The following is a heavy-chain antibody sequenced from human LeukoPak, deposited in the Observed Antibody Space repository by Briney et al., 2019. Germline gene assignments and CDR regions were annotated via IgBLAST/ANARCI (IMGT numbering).Heavy chain of an antibody. CDR1: GGSFSGYY. J-gene: IGHJ3*02. CDR2: INHSGST. V-gene: IGHV4-34*01. CDR3: APGGYIGYGHAFDI. Sequence: SETLSLTCAVYGGSFSGYYWSWIRQPPGKGLEWIGEINHSGSTNYNPSLKSRVTISVDTSKNQFSLKLSSVTAADTAVYYCAPGGYIGYGHAFDIWGQGTMVTVSS. D-gene: IGHD5-12*01.